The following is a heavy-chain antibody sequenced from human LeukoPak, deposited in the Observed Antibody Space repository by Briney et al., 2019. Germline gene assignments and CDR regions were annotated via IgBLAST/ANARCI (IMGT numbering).Heavy chain of an antibody. V-gene: IGHV3-21*01. D-gene: IGHD2-2*01. Sequence: GGSLRLSCAASGFTFSSYSMNWVRQAPGKGLEWVSSISSSSSYIYYADSVKGRFTISRDNAKNSLYLQMNSLRAEDTAVYYCARDQNLYCSSTSCYDFDYWGQGTLVTVSS. CDR2: ISSSSSYI. CDR3: ARDQNLYCSSTSCYDFDY. J-gene: IGHJ4*02. CDR1: GFTFSSYS.